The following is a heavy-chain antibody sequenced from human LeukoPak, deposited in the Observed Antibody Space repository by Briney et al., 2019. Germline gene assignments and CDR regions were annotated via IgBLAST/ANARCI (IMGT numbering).Heavy chain of an antibody. CDR1: GFTFSSYE. D-gene: IGHD6-19*01. CDR3: ARGRRWAGDAFDI. Sequence: PGGSLRLSCAASGFTFSSYEMNWVRQAPGKGLEWVSYISSSGSTIYYADSVKGRFTISRDISKNTLYLQMDSLRAEDTAVYYCARGRRWAGDAFDIWGQGAMVTVSS. CDR2: ISSSGSTI. V-gene: IGHV3-48*03. J-gene: IGHJ3*02.